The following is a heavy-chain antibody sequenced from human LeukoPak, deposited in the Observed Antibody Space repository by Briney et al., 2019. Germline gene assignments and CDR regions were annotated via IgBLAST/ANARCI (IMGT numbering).Heavy chain of an antibody. Sequence: GGSLRLSCAASGFTFSSYSMNWVRQAPGKGLEWVSSISSSSSYIYYADSVKGRFTISRDNAKNSLYLQMNSLRAEDTAVYYCAREEGLRYFDWSSRGFDYWGQGTLVTVS. CDR2: ISSSSSYI. V-gene: IGHV3-21*01. CDR1: GFTFSSYS. CDR3: AREEGLRYFDWSSRGFDY. J-gene: IGHJ4*02. D-gene: IGHD3-9*01.